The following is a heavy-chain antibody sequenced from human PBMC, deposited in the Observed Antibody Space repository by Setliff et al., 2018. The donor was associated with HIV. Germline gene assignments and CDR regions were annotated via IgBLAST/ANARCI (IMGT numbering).Heavy chain of an antibody. Sequence: SETLSLTCSVSGGSINDERYYWSWIRQPPGKGLEWTGSIYQSGRTYYNPSLKSRLTMSVDTSKNQFSLSLSSVTAADTAVYYCASRLYYYDSSGSLREEGFDPWGQGTLVTVSS. D-gene: IGHD3-22*01. J-gene: IGHJ5*02. CDR1: GGSINDERYY. CDR3: ASRLYYYDSSGSLREEGFDP. V-gene: IGHV4-39*01. CDR2: IYQSGRT.